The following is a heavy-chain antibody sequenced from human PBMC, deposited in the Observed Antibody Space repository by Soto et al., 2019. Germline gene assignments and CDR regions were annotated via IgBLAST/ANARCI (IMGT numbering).Heavy chain of an antibody. CDR3: ARVEDSGMDV. CDR2: IIPIFGKA. Sequence: SAKFTCQASAGIFSSYPIGWVRHAPGQGLESMGAIIPIFGKANYAQKFQGRVTISADESTSPAYMELSSLRSEDQAVSYGARVEDSGMDVWGQGTTV. V-gene: IGHV1-69*13. CDR1: AGIFSSYP. J-gene: IGHJ6*02. D-gene: IGHD1-1*01.